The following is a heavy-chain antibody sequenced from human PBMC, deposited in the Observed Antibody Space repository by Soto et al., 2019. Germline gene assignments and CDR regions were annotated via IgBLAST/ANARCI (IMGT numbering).Heavy chain of an antibody. V-gene: IGHV1-8*01. J-gene: IGHJ4*02. CDR3: TTERSSGRLHY. CDR1: GYTFTSYD. Sequence: QVQLVQSGAEVKKPGASVKVSCKASGYTFTSYDINWVRQATGQGLEWMGWMNPNSGNTGYAQKFQGRVTMTRNTSISTAYMALSSLRSRYTSLYYCTTERSSGRLHYWGQGTVVTVSS. D-gene: IGHD6-19*01. CDR2: MNPNSGNT.